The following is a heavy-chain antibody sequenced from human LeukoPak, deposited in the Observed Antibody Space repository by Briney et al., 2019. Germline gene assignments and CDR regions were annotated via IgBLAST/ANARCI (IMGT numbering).Heavy chain of an antibody. CDR2: HSGST. CDR3: ARASLEAARFVGSTFDP. D-gene: IGHD6-6*01. Sequence: HSGSTNYNPSLKSRVTISVDTSKNQFSLKLSSVTAADTAVYYCARASLEAARFVGSTFDPWGQGTLVTVSS. J-gene: IGHJ5*02. V-gene: IGHV4-34*01.